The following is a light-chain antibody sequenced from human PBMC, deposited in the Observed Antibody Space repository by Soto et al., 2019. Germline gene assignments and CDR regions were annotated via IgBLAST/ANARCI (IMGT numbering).Light chain of an antibody. CDR3: QQTYRTPLT. Sequence: DIQMTQSPSSLSASVGDRVTITCRAGQYIGRYLNWYQQKPGKAPKLLIYAASSLHSGVPSRFSGSGSGTDFTLTIISLQPEDFATYSCQQTYRTPLTFGGGTKVEIK. CDR1: QYIGRY. CDR2: AAS. J-gene: IGKJ4*01. V-gene: IGKV1-39*01.